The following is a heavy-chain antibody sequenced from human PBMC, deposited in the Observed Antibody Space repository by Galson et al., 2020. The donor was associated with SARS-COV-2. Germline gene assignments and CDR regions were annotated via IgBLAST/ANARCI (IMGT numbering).Heavy chain of an antibody. Sequence: ASVKVSCKASGYTFTGHYMHWVRQAPGQGLEWMGWINPNSGGTNYAQQFQGRVTMTRDTSISTAYMELSRLRSDDTAVYYCAREEGSGHIVVVTAVDYWGEGALVAVCS. CDR3: AREEGSGHIVVVTAVDY. D-gene: IGHD2-21*02. CDR1: GYTFTGHY. J-gene: IGHJ4*02. CDR2: INPNSGGT. V-gene: IGHV1-2*02.